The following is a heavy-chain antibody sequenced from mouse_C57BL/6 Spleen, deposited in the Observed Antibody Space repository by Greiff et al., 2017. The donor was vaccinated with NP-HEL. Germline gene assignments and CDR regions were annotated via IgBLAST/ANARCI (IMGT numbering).Heavy chain of an antibody. J-gene: IGHJ3*01. CDR3: ARSIYYGTTWFAY. Sequence: LVEPGASVKISCKASGYTFTDYYMNWVKQSHGKSLEWIGDINPNNGGTSYNQKFKGKATLTVDKSSSTAYMELRSLTSEDSAVYYCARSIYYGTTWFAYWGQGTLVTVSA. V-gene: IGHV1-26*01. CDR1: GYTFTDYY. D-gene: IGHD2-1*01. CDR2: INPNNGGT.